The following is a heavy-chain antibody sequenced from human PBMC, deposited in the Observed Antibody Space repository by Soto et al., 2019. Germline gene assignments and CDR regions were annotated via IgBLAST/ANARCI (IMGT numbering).Heavy chain of an antibody. CDR3: ARIRARFSRSAFDI. D-gene: IGHD3-10*01. V-gene: IGHV4-34*01. CDR1: AGSFTTYY. Sequence: QVQLQQWGAGLLKPSETLSLTCAVYAGSFTTYYWSWIRQPPGKGLEWIGEINSSGSTNYNPSLKSRLTISVDTSKNQFSVRLTSVTAADTAVYYCARIRARFSRSAFDIWGQGTMVTVSS. CDR2: INSSGST. J-gene: IGHJ3*02.